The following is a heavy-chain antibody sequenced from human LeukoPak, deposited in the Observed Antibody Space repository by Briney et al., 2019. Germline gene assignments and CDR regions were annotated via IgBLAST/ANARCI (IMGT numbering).Heavy chain of an antibody. J-gene: IGHJ4*02. CDR2: INHSGSA. V-gene: IGHV4-34*01. CDR3: ARGRGIYYDSSGPLSTFDY. Sequence: PSETLSLTRAVYGGSFSGYYWSWIRQPPGKGLEWIGEINHSGSANYNPSLKSRVTTSVDTSKNQFSLKLTSVTAADTAVYYCARGRGIYYDSSGPLSTFDYWGQGTLVTVSS. D-gene: IGHD3-22*01. CDR1: GGSFSGYY.